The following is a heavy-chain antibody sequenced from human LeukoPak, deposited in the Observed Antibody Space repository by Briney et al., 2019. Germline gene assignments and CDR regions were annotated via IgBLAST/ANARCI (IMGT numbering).Heavy chain of an antibody. CDR3: AKQLGCCSDGSCYFPY. CDR1: GFSFNNAW. J-gene: IGHJ4*02. CDR2: ISNNGGYT. Sequence: PGGSLRLSCTPSGTASGFSFNNAWMNWVRQAPGKGLEWVSAISNNGGYTYYADSVQGRFTISRDNSKSTLCLQMNSLRAEDTAVYYCAKQLGCCSDGSCYFPYWGQGTLVTVSS. V-gene: IGHV3-23*01. D-gene: IGHD2-15*01.